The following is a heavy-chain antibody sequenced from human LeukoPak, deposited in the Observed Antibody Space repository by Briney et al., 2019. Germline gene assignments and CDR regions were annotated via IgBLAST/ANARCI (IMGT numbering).Heavy chain of an antibody. V-gene: IGHV4-31*03. CDR3: ARDRRPGNYGDYGGFDY. J-gene: IGHJ4*02. D-gene: IGHD4-17*01. Sequence: SQTLSLTCTVSGGSVSSGGYYWICIRQHPEKGLEWIGYISYSGSTYYNPSLKSRITISVDTSKNQFSLKLSSVTAADTALYYCARDRRPGNYGDYGGFDYWGQGTLVTVSS. CDR1: GGSVSSGGYY. CDR2: ISYSGST.